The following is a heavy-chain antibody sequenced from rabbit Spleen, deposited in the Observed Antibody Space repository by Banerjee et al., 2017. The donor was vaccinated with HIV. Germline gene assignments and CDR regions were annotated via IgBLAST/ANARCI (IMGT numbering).Heavy chain of an antibody. Sequence: QSLEESGGDLVKPGASLTLTCTASGVSFSYSSYMCWVRQAPGKGLEWIACIDTSDGDTDYANWPKGRFTISKTSSTTVTLQMTSLTAADTATYFCARGSATMTMVITGYYLNLWGPGTLVTVS. D-gene: IGHD2-1*01. CDR2: IDTSDGDT. J-gene: IGHJ4*01. CDR3: ARGSATMTMVITGYYLNL. V-gene: IGHV1S40*01. CDR1: GVSFSYSSY.